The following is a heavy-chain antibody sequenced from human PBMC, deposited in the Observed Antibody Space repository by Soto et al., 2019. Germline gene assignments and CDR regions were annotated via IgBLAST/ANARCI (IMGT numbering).Heavy chain of an antibody. J-gene: IGHJ6*02. Sequence: SETLSLTCTVSGGSISGYYWSWIRQPPGKGLEWIGYMYNTGSTVYNPSFKSRVTISVDTSKNQLSLKLNSVTAADTAVYYCARDLWGYCGTDCYPLDVWGQGTTVT. CDR3: ARDLWGYCGTDCYPLDV. CDR1: GGSISGYY. CDR2: MYNTGST. V-gene: IGHV4-59*01. D-gene: IGHD2-21*02.